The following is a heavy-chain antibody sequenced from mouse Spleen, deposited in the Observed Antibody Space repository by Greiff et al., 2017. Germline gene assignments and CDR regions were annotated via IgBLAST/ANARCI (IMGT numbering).Heavy chain of an antibody. CDR2: INPSTGGT. Sequence: VQLQQSGPELVKPGASVKISCKASGYSFTGYYMNWVKQSPEKSLEWIGEINPSTGGTTYNQKFKAKATLTVDKSSSTAYMQLKSLTSEDSAVYYCAREQIYYGNYYYAMDYWGQGTSVTVSS. CDR3: AREQIYYGNYYYAMDY. J-gene: IGHJ4*01. V-gene: IGHV1-42*01. D-gene: IGHD2-1*01. CDR1: GYSFTGYY.